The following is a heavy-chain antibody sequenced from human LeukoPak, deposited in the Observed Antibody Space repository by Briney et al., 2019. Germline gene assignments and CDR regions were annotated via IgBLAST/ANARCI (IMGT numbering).Heavy chain of an antibody. CDR2: INSDGSST. J-gene: IGHJ4*02. Sequence: QAGGSLRLSCAASGFTFGSYWMHWVRQAPGKGLVWVSHINSDGSSTSYADSVKGRFTISRDNAKNTLYLQMNSLRAEDTAVYYCARDWVGYYGSGSSDYWGQGTLVTVSS. CDR1: GFTFGSYW. V-gene: IGHV3-74*01. CDR3: ARDWVGYYGSGSSDY. D-gene: IGHD3-10*01.